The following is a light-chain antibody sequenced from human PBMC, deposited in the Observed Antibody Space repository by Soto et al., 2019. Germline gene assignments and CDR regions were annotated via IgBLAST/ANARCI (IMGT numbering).Light chain of an antibody. CDR3: QSYDSSLSVSGL. J-gene: IGLJ2*01. CDR2: GNN. CDR1: SSNIGAGYD. V-gene: IGLV1-40*01. Sequence: QAVVTQPPSVSGAPGQRVTISCTGSSSNIGAGYDVHWYQLLPGTAPKLLIYGNNNRPSGVPDRFSGSKSGTSASLAITGLQAEDEADYYCQSYDSSLSVSGLFGGGTKLTVL.